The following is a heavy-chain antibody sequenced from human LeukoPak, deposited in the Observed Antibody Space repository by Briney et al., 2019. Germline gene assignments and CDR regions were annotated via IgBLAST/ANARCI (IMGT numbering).Heavy chain of an antibody. Sequence: ASVKVSCKASGYTFTSYGISWVRQAPGQGLEWMGWISAYNGNTNYAQKLQGRVTMTTDTSTSTAYMELRSLRSDDTAVYYCASGVRPTADYYYGMDVWGQGTTVTASS. CDR2: ISAYNGNT. J-gene: IGHJ6*02. CDR3: ASGVRPTADYYYGMDV. CDR1: GYTFTSYG. D-gene: IGHD3-10*01. V-gene: IGHV1-18*01.